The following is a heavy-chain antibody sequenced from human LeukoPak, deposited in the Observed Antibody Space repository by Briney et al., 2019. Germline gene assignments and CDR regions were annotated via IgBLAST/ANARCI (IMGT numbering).Heavy chain of an antibody. V-gene: IGHV3-23*01. J-gene: IGHJ4*02. Sequence: PGGSLRLSCAASGFTFSTYGMSWVRQAPGKGLEWVSGIGGSGGSTYYADSVRGRFTISRDNSKNTLYLQMNSLRAEDTAVYYCARTDSGYDYWGGGFDYWGQGTLVTVSS. CDR3: ARTDSGYDYWGGGFDY. CDR2: IGGSGGST. CDR1: GFTFSTYG. D-gene: IGHD5-12*01.